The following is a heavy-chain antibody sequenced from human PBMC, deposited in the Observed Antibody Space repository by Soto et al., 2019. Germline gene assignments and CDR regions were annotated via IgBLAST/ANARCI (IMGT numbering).Heavy chain of an antibody. CDR1: GGSLSGYY. J-gene: IGHJ3*02. CDR3: ATYHVTCSRTNCYGAFDI. Sequence: SETLSLTCAVYGGSLSGYYCSWIRQPPGKGLEWIGEIKHSGSPTYNPSLKSRVTISVDTSKNQFSLKLGSVTAADTAVYYCATYHVTCSRTNCYGAFDIWGPGTMVTLSS. D-gene: IGHD2-2*01. V-gene: IGHV4-34*01. CDR2: IKHSGSP.